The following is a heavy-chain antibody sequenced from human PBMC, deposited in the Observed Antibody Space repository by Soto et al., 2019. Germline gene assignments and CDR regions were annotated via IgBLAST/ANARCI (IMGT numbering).Heavy chain of an antibody. Sequence: GGSLRLSCAASGFTFSSYGMHWVHQAPGKGLEWVAVISYDGSNKYYADSVKGRFTISRDNSKNTLYLQMNSLRAEDTAVYYCAKDQSLPPGSSWYRDYYYGMDVWGQGTTVTVSS. CDR3: AKDQSLPPGSSWYRDYYYGMDV. J-gene: IGHJ6*02. V-gene: IGHV3-30*18. CDR2: ISYDGSNK. CDR1: GFTFSSYG. D-gene: IGHD6-13*01.